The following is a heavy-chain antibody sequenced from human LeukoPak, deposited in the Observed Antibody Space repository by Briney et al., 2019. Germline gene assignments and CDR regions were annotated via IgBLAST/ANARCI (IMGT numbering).Heavy chain of an antibody. CDR3: AKMAQRGYSSSWFFDY. CDR1: GFTFSSYA. CDR2: ISGSGGST. Sequence: GGSLRLSCAASGFTFSSYAMSWVRQAPGKGLEWVSAISGSGGSTYYADSVKDRFTISRDNSKNTLYLQMNSLRAEDTAVYYCAKMAQRGYSSSWFFDYWGQGTLVTVSS. V-gene: IGHV3-23*01. D-gene: IGHD6-13*01. J-gene: IGHJ4*02.